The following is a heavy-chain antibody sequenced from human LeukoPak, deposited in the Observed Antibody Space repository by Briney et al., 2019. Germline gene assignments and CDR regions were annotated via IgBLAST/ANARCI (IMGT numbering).Heavy chain of an antibody. CDR2: ISSGRTYT. Sequence: SGGSLRLSCAASGFTFSSYWMHWARQAPGKGLEWVSSISSGRTYTYYADSVKGRFTISRENTKNSLFLQMNSLRAEDTAIYYCARGDRSAVFDYWGQGSLVTVSS. CDR1: GFTFSSYW. J-gene: IGHJ4*02. V-gene: IGHV3-21*01. CDR3: ARGDRSAVFDY. D-gene: IGHD6-13*01.